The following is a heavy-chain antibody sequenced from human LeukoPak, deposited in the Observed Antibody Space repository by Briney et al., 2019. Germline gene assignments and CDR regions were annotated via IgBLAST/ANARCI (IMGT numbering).Heavy chain of an antibody. Sequence: GGSLRLSCAASGFTYSSYTMNWVRQAPGKGLEWVSYIDLSGSTLYYVDSVKGRFTISRDNAKNSLYLQMNSLRAEDTAVYYCARGPPLFDPWGQGTLVAVSS. CDR1: GFTYSSYT. J-gene: IGHJ5*02. CDR3: ARGPPLFDP. CDR2: IDLSGSTL. V-gene: IGHV3-48*04.